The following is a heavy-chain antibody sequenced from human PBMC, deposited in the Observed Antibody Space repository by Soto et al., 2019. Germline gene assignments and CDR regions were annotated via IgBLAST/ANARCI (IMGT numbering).Heavy chain of an antibody. Sequence: PSETLSLTCAVYGGSFSGYYWSWIRQPPGKGLEWIGEINHSGSTNYNPSLKSRVTISVDTSKNQFSLKLSSVTAADTAVYYCARGVVRGVTKYYYYYYMDVWGKGTTVTVSS. CDR3: ARGVVRGVTKYYYYYYMDV. CDR1: GGSFSGYY. J-gene: IGHJ6*03. V-gene: IGHV4-34*01. CDR2: INHSGST. D-gene: IGHD3-10*01.